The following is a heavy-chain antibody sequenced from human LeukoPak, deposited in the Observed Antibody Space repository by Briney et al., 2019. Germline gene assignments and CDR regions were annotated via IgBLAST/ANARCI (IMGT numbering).Heavy chain of an antibody. CDR3: ARERDSSGYSPLDP. CDR2: INPNSATT. CDR1: GFTFSGYY. J-gene: IGHJ5*02. Sequence: SGGSLRLSCAASGFTFSGYYMHWVRRAPGQELEWMGWINPNSATTKYEQKFQGRVTMTWDTSISTAYMGLSRLRSDDTAVYYCARERDSSGYSPLDPWGQGTLVTVSS. D-gene: IGHD3-22*01. V-gene: IGHV1-2*02.